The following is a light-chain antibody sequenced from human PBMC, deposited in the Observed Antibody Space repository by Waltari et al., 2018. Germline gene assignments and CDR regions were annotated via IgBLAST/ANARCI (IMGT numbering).Light chain of an antibody. CDR3: QQYSEYPYT. J-gene: IGKJ2*01. CDR2: RAS. Sequence: DIQMTQSPFTLSASVGDRVTITCRASQSISGWLAWYQQKPGKAPKLLIFRASSLESGVPSRFSGSGSGSEFTLSISSLQPDDFVTYFCQQYSEYPYTFGQGTKLEIK. V-gene: IGKV1-5*03. CDR1: QSISGW.